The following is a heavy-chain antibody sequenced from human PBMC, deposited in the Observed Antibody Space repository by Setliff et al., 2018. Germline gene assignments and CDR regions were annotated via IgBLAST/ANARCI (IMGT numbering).Heavy chain of an antibody. J-gene: IGHJ6*02. CDR2: ITHDGSKT. Sequence: AGGSLRLSCAASRFTFSNYWMDWARQAPGKGLEWVASITHDGSKTYILDSVKGRFTISRDNTKNSLYLQMNSLRGEDTAVYHCTRDKDYYGMDVWGQGTTVTVSS. V-gene: IGHV3-7*01. CDR3: TRDKDYYGMDV. CDR1: RFTFSNYW.